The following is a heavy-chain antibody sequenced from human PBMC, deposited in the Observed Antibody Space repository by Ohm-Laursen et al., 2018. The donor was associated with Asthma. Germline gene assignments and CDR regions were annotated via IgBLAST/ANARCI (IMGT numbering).Heavy chain of an antibody. CDR1: GLTFRSYA. D-gene: IGHD7-27*01. CDR3: ARDNWVGY. CDR2: GGSYYDGGLK. Sequence: SLRLSCAAPGLTFRSYAMHWVRQAPGKGLEWVAVGGSYYDGGLKYYADSVNGRFTVSRDDSKNTLYLQMNSLRAEDTAVYYCARDNWVGYWGQGTLVTVSS. V-gene: IGHV3-30-3*01. J-gene: IGHJ4*02.